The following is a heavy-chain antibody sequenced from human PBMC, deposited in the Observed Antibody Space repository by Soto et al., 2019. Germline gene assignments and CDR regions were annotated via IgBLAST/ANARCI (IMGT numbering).Heavy chain of an antibody. V-gene: IGHV3-23*01. J-gene: IGHJ5*02. CDR3: AKVAGYYGVDVDWFDP. CDR2: ISGSGGST. CDR1: GFTFNSYA. D-gene: IGHD4-17*01. Sequence: GSLRLSCAASGFTFNSYAMSWVRQAPGKGLEWVSAISGSGGSTYYADSVKGRFTISRDNSKNTLYLQMNSLRAEDTAVYYCAKVAGYYGVDVDWFDPWGQGTLVTVSS.